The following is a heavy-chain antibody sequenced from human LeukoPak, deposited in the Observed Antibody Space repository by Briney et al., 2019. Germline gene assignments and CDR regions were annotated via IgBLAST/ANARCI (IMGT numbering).Heavy chain of an antibody. CDR1: GYTFTSYG. CDR2: ISAYNGNT. Sequence: ASVKVSCKASGYTFTSYGISWVRQAPGQGLEWMGWISAYNGNTNHAQKLQGRVTMTTDTSISTAYMELSRLRSDDTAVYYCARVQGYCSSTSCYPDTNFDYWGQGTLVTVST. D-gene: IGHD2-2*01. V-gene: IGHV1-18*01. J-gene: IGHJ4*02. CDR3: ARVQGYCSSTSCYPDTNFDY.